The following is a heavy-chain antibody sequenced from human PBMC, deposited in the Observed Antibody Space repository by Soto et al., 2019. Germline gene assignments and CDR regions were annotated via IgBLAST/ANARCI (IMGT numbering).Heavy chain of an antibody. CDR3: ARQGSNSSRRLSWFDP. J-gene: IGHJ5*02. Sequence: SETLSLTCTASGGSSSSSTYSWGWIRQPPGKGLEWIGSMHYSGATYYNPSLKSRVSISVDTSKSQFSLKLTFVTAADTAVYFCARQGSNSSRRLSWFDPWGQGTLVTGSS. D-gene: IGHD3-16*01. V-gene: IGHV4-39*01. CDR2: MHYSGAT. CDR1: GGSSSSSTYS.